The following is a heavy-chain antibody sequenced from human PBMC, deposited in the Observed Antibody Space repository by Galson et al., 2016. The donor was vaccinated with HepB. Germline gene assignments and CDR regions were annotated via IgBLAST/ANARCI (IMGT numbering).Heavy chain of an antibody. D-gene: IGHD2-15*01. CDR1: GFTFTVYW. V-gene: IGHV3-74*01. CDR3: VSGYDAHAYGY. Sequence: SLRLSCAASGFTFTVYWMYWVRQAPGKGLAWVSHINLDGSTTTYADSVKGRFTISRDNARNTLDLQMDSLRAEDTAVYYCVSGYDAHAYGYWGQGTLVTVSS. CDR2: INLDGSTT. J-gene: IGHJ4*02.